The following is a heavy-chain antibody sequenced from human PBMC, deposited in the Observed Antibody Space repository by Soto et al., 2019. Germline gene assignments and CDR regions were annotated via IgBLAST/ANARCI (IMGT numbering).Heavy chain of an antibody. V-gene: IGHV4-59*08. CDR2: IYYNGST. D-gene: IGHD2-15*01. CDR1: RGSINNYY. J-gene: IGHJ4*02. CDR3: ARVHRYCSGGSCYLLDF. Sequence: QVQLQESGPGLVKPSETLSLTCTVSRGSINNYYWGWIRQSPGKGLEWIGYIYYNGSTKYNPSLESRLTTSVDTSKNQFSLNLRSVTAADTAVYYCARVHRYCSGGSCYLLDFWGQGALVTVSS.